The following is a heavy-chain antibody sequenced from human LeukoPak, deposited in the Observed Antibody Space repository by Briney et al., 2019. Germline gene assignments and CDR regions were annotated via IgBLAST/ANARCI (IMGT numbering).Heavy chain of an antibody. Sequence: SETLSLTCTVSGGSITTRSYYWCWIRQPPGKGLEWIGSMHHSGSTYYNLSLKSRVTTSVDTSKNQFSLKLSSVTAADTAVYYCARDPGAYYDSSGYLNWFDYWGQGTLVTVSS. CDR1: GGSITTRSYY. V-gene: IGHV4-39*07. CDR3: ARDPGAYYDSSGYLNWFDY. CDR2: MHHSGST. J-gene: IGHJ5*01. D-gene: IGHD3-22*01.